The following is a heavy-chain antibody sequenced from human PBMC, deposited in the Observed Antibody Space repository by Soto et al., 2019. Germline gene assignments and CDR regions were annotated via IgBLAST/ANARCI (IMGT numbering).Heavy chain of an antibody. J-gene: IGHJ4*02. CDR3: AKGRANCTKGVCSSAVY. Sequence: EVQLLESGGGLVQPGGSLRLSCAASGFTFSSYAMSWVRQAPGKGLEWVSAISGSGGSTYYADSVKGRFTISRDNSKKTLYLTMNSQIAEDTAVYYGAKGRANCTKGVCSSAVYWGQGTLVTVSS. V-gene: IGHV3-23*01. CDR1: GFTFSSYA. CDR2: ISGSGGST. D-gene: IGHD2-8*01.